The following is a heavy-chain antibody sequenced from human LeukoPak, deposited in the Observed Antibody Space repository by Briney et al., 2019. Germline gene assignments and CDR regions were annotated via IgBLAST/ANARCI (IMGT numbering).Heavy chain of an antibody. CDR3: ASSLPPVDY. Sequence: GGSLRLSCTASGFTFNNYNMNWVRQAPGRGLEWVSSISGTSSSIYYADSVKGRFSISRDNAKNSLYLQMDSLRAEDTAVYYCASSLPPVDYWGQGTLVTVSS. V-gene: IGHV3-21*01. J-gene: IGHJ4*02. CDR2: ISGTSSSI. CDR1: GFTFNNYN.